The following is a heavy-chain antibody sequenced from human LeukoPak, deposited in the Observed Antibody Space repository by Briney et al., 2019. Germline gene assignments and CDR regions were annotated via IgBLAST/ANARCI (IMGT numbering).Heavy chain of an antibody. CDR2: INHSGST. CDR3: ARGSTVFDY. D-gene: IGHD4-11*01. J-gene: IGHJ4*02. CDR1: GGSFSGYY. V-gene: IGHV4-34*01. Sequence: SETLSLTCAVYGGSFSGYYWSWIRQPPGKGLEWIGEINHSGSTNYNPSLKSRVTISVDTSKNQFSLKLSSVTAADTAEYYCARGSTVFDYWGQGTLVTVSS.